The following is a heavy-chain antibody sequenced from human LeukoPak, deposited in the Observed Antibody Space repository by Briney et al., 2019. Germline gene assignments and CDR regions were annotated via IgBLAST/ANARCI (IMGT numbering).Heavy chain of an antibody. CDR1: GFTFSSYS. CDR2: ISSSSSYI. CDR3: ARDRYNWKYYFDY. J-gene: IGHJ4*02. D-gene: IGHD1-20*01. Sequence: GGSLRLSCAASGFTFSSYSMNWVRQAPGKGLEWVSSISSSSSYIYYAGSVKGRFTISRDNAKNSLYLQMNSLRAEDTAVYYCARDRYNWKYYFDYWGQGTLVTVSP. V-gene: IGHV3-21*01.